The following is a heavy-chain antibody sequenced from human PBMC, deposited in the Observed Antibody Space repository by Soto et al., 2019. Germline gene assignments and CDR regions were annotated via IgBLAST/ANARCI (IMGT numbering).Heavy chain of an antibody. CDR2: IYHSGST. D-gene: IGHD6-6*01. J-gene: IGHJ5*02. CDR3: ARGGPYSSSSGNWFDP. CDR1: GGSISSGGYS. Sequence: SSETLSLTCAVSGGSISSGGYSWSWIRQPPGKGLEWIGYIYHSGSTYYNPSLKSRVTISVDRSKNQFSLKLSSVTAADTAVYYCARGGPYSSSSGNWFDPWGQGTLVTVSS. V-gene: IGHV4-30-2*01.